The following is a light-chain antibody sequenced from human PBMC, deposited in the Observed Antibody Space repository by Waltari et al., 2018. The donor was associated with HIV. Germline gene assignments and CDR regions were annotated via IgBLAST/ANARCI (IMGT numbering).Light chain of an antibody. CDR3: QQYNDWPPWT. Sequence: EIVMTQSPATLSVSPGEGVTLSCSASQTVTNNLAWYQQKPGQAPRLLIYGASTRATDIPARFSGSGSGTEFTLTISSVQSEDFAVYYCQQYNDWPPWTFGQGTKVEIK. V-gene: IGKV3-15*01. J-gene: IGKJ1*01. CDR2: GAS. CDR1: QTVTNN.